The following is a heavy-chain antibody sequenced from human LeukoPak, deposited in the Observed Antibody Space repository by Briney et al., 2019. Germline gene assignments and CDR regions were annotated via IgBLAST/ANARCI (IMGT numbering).Heavy chain of an antibody. Sequence: SETLSPTCTVSGGSISGYYWSWIRQSPGKGLEWIGYIYYIGSTNYYPSLKSRITISVDMSKNQVSLKLSSVTAADTAVYYCVRHGCSGGTCNSSYYMDVWGKGTTVTVSS. V-gene: IGHV4-59*08. CDR1: GGSISGYY. D-gene: IGHD2-15*01. CDR3: VRHGCSGGTCNSSYYMDV. J-gene: IGHJ6*03. CDR2: IYYIGST.